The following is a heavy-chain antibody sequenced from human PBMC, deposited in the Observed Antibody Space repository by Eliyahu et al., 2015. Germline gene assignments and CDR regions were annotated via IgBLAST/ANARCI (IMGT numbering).Heavy chain of an antibody. CDR1: GGSLYSTTYY. J-gene: IGHJ4*02. CDR3: ARLSTYSGYPTYLDY. CDR2: IFYGGTT. Sequence: QLHLQESGPGLVKPSETLSLTCTVSGGSLYSTTYYWGWIRQPPGKGLEFIGNIFYGGTTYYNPSLXVRVTISVDTSKNQFSLKMNSVAAADTAVYYCARLSTYSGYPTYLDYWGQGTLVTVSS. V-gene: IGHV4-39*01. D-gene: IGHD3-22*01.